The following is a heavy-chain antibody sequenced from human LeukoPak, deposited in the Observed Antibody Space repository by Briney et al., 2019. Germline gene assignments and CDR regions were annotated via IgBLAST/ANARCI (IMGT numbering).Heavy chain of an antibody. Sequence: ASVKVSCKASGYTFTSHLVHWVRQAPGQGLEWMGVFNPGGDSISYSQKFQGRVTLTRDTSTSTAHMELRSLRAEDTAVYYCARDRAIAAPGLGMDVWGQGTTVTVSS. V-gene: IGHV1-46*01. CDR3: ARDRAIAAPGLGMDV. D-gene: IGHD6-13*01. CDR1: GYTFTSHL. J-gene: IGHJ6*02. CDR2: FNPGGDSI.